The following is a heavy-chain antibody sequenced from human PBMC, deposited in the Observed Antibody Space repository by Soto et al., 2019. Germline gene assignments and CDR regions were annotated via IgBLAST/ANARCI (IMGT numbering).Heavy chain of an antibody. D-gene: IGHD3-3*01. CDR1: GGSISSYY. Sequence: SETLSLTCTVSGGSISSYYWSWIRQPPGKGLEWIGYIYYSGSTNYNPSLKSRVTISVDTSKNQFSLKLSSVTAADTAVYYCARHPYRALTIFGVAPLDNWFDPWGQGTLVTVSS. CDR3: ARHPYRALTIFGVAPLDNWFDP. J-gene: IGHJ5*02. V-gene: IGHV4-59*08. CDR2: IYYSGST.